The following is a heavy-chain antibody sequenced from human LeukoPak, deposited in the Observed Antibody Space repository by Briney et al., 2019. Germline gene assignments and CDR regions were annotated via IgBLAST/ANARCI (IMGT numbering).Heavy chain of an antibody. J-gene: IGHJ4*02. CDR1: GFTFSSYA. Sequence: GGSLRLSCAASGFTFSSYAMSWVRQAPGKGLEWVSAISGSGGSTYYADSVKGRFTISRDNSKNTLYLQMNSLRAEDTAVYYCAKGSPGNYDSSGYLHPPLDYWGQGTLVTVSS. CDR2: ISGSGGST. V-gene: IGHV3-23*01. CDR3: AKGSPGNYDSSGYLHPPLDY. D-gene: IGHD3-22*01.